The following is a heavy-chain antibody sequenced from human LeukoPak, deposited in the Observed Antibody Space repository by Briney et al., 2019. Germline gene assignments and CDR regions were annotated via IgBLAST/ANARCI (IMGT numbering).Heavy chain of an antibody. J-gene: IGHJ3*02. D-gene: IGHD6-13*01. CDR2: IYTSGST. CDR1: GGSISSGSYY. V-gene: IGHV4-61*02. CDR3: ARAPLYSSSQETERVDAFDI. Sequence: PSQTLSLTCTVSGGSISSGSYYWSWIRQPAGKGLEWIGRIYTSGSTNYNPSLKSRVTISVDTSKNQFSLKLSSVTATDTAVYYCARAPLYSSSQETERVDAFDIWGQGTMVTVSS.